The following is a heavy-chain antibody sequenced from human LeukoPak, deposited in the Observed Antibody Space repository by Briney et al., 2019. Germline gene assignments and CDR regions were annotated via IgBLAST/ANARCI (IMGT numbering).Heavy chain of an antibody. CDR1: GFTVSSNY. CDR2: IYSGGST. Sequence: GGSLRLSCAASGFTVSSNYMSWVRQAPGKGLEWVSVIYSGGSTYYAGSVKGRFTISRDNSKNTLYLQMNSLRAEDTAVYCCARVGEWLRLFDYWGQGTLVTVSS. J-gene: IGHJ4*02. D-gene: IGHD5-12*01. V-gene: IGHV3-53*01. CDR3: ARVGEWLRLFDY.